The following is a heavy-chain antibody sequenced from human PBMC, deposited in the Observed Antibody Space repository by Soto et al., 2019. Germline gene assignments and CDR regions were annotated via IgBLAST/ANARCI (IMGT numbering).Heavy chain of an antibody. J-gene: IGHJ4*02. D-gene: IGHD6-6*01. CDR3: ARYYWPARMGAFDY. V-gene: IGHV3-21*01. CDR1: GFTFSSYS. CDR2: ISSSSSYI. Sequence: EVQLVESGGGLVKPGGSLRLSCAASGFTFSSYSMNWVRQAPGKGLEWVSSISSSSSYIYYADSVKGRFTISRDNAKNSLYLQMNSLRAEDTAVYYCARYYWPARMGAFDYWGQGTLVTVSS.